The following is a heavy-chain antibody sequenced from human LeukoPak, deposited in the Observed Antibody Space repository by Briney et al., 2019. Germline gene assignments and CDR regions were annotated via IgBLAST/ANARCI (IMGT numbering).Heavy chain of an antibody. CDR2: IYDSGST. CDR3: ATTMATITYDAFDI. Sequence: PSETLSLTCTVSAGSISSTTYYWGWIRQPPGKGLEWIGYIYDSGSTNHNPSLKSRVTISVDTSRNQFSLKLSSVTAADTAVYYCATTMATITYDAFDIWGQGTMVTVSS. CDR1: AGSISSTTYY. V-gene: IGHV4-61*05. J-gene: IGHJ3*02. D-gene: IGHD5-24*01.